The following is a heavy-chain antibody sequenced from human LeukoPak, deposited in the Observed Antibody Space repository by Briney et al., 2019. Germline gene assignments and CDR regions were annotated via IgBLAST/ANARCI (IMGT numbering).Heavy chain of an antibody. V-gene: IGHV4-38-2*02. CDR3: ARDRGDANPGSSLGFDY. Sequence: PSETLSLICNVSGYSISSGYYWGWIRQPPGKGLEWIGSMYHSGSAYYNPSLKSRVTISIDTSKNQLSLRLRSVTAADTAVYCCARDRGDANPGSSLGFDYWGQGTLVTVSS. D-gene: IGHD2-21*02. CDR2: MYHSGSA. J-gene: IGHJ4*02. CDR1: GYSISSGYY.